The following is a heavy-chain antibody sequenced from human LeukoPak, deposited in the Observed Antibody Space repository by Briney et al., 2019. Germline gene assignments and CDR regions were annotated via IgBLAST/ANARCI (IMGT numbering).Heavy chain of an antibody. J-gene: IGHJ5*02. V-gene: IGHV1-2*02. CDR1: GYTFTGYY. CDR2: INPNSGGT. CDR3: ARDFPIQIWTRTPWFDP. D-gene: IGHD5-18*01. Sequence: GASVKVSCKAPGYTFTGYYIHWVRQAPGQGLEWMGWINPNSGGTNYAQRFQGRVTMTRDTSISTAYIELSRLTSDDTAVYYCARDFPIQIWTRTPWFDPWGQGTLVTVSS.